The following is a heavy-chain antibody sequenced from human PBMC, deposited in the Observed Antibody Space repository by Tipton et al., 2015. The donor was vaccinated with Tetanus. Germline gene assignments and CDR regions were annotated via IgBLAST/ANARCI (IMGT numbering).Heavy chain of an antibody. CDR1: GYTFTGYY. CDR3: ARDRGDYIYYGMDV. Sequence: QLVQSGAEVKKPGASVKVSCKASGYTFTGYYIYWVRQAPGQGLEWMGWIDPNGGGTVYAQKLQGRVTMTRDTSISTAYMELRSLRSDDTAVYYCARDRGDYIYYGMDVWGPGTTVTVS. D-gene: IGHD3-22*01. V-gene: IGHV1-2*02. J-gene: IGHJ6*02. CDR2: IDPNGGGT.